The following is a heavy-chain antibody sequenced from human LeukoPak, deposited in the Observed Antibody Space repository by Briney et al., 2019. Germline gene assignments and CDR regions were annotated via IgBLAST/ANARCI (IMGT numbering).Heavy chain of an antibody. CDR3: ARPQIAAAGTYYFDY. V-gene: IGHV3-30-3*01. D-gene: IGHD6-13*01. Sequence: GGSLRLSCAASGFTFSSYAMHWVRQAPGKGLEWVAVISYDGSNKYYADSVKGRFTISRDNSKNTLYLQMNSLRAEDTAVYYCARPQIAAAGTYYFDYWGQGTLVTVSS. CDR2: ISYDGSNK. CDR1: GFTFSSYA. J-gene: IGHJ4*02.